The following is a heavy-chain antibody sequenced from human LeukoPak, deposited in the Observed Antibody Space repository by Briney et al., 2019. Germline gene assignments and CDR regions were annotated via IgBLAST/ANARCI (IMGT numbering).Heavy chain of an antibody. D-gene: IGHD6-13*01. CDR1: GDSISSFY. J-gene: IGHJ4*02. Sequence: SETLSLTCTASGDSISSFYWSWIRQPAGKGLEWIGRIYSSGSTNYSPSLKSRVTMSVDTSKNQFSLKLRSVTAADTAVYYCARDVIAAAGSFDYWGQGTQVTVSS. CDR3: ARDVIAAAGSFDY. V-gene: IGHV4-4*07. CDR2: IYSSGST.